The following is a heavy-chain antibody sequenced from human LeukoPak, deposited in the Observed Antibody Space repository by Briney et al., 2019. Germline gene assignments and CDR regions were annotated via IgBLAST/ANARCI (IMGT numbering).Heavy chain of an antibody. D-gene: IGHD3-10*01. J-gene: IGHJ5*02. CDR3: ARELYYYGSGSYYSRWFDP. CDR2: IYYSGST. Sequence: PSETLSLTCTVSGGSISSYYWSWIRQPPGKGLEWIGYIYYSGSTNHNPSLKSRVTISVDTSKNQFSLKLSSVTAADTAVYYCARELYYYGSGSYYSRWFDPWGQGTLVTVSS. CDR1: GGSISSYY. V-gene: IGHV4-59*01.